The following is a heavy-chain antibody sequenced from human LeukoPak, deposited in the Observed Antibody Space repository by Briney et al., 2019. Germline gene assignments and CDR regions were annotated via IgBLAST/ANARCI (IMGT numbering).Heavy chain of an antibody. CDR3: AKDFGPITMVRGVVWYFDL. D-gene: IGHD3-10*01. CDR1: GFTFSSYA. CDR2: ISGSGGST. J-gene: IGHJ2*01. V-gene: IGHV3-23*01. Sequence: GGSLRLSCEASGFTFSSYAMSWVRQAPGKGLEWVSAISGSGGSTYYADSVKGRFTISRDNSKNTLYLQMNSLRAEDTAVYYCAKDFGPITMVRGVVWYFDLWGRGTLVTVSS.